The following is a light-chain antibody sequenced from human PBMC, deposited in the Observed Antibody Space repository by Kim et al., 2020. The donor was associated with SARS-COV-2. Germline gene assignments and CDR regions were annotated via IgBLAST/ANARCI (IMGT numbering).Light chain of an antibody. V-gene: IGKV3-15*01. CDR1: QSVRSN. Sequence: GSPGGRAARSCKASQSVRSNLAWYQQKLGQAPRLLLYGASTRATDIPARFSGSGSGTEFTLTISGLQSEDFAVYYCQQYHTRPITFGQGTRLEIK. CDR3: QQYHTRPIT. J-gene: IGKJ5*01. CDR2: GAS.